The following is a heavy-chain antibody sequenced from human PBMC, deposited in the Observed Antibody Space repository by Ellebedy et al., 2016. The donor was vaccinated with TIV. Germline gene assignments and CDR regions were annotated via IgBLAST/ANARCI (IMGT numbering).Heavy chain of an antibody. CDR2: ISSGGGTI. CDR3: ARDARFIDQQHNWFDP. Sequence: GGSLRLSCAASGFTFSDYYMNWIRQAPGKGLEWVSYISSGGGTISYADSVKGRFTISRDNAKNLVFLQMNSLGDEDTAVYYCARDARFIDQQHNWFDPWGQGALVTISS. J-gene: IGHJ5*02. D-gene: IGHD6-13*01. CDR1: GFTFSDYY. V-gene: IGHV3-11*01.